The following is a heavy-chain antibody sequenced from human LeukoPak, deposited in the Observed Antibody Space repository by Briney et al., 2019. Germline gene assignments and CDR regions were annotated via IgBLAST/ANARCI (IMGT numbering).Heavy chain of an antibody. Sequence: GGSLRLSCAASGFTVSGNYMSWVRQAPGKGLEWVSIIYRDGTTYYADSVKGRFSISRHNPKNTLYLQMNSLRAEDTAVYYCARAGYYYDSSGYYYPFDYWGQGALVTVSS. CDR3: ARAGYYYDSSGYYYPFDY. D-gene: IGHD3-22*01. V-gene: IGHV3-53*04. CDR2: IYRDGTT. CDR1: GFTVSGNY. J-gene: IGHJ4*02.